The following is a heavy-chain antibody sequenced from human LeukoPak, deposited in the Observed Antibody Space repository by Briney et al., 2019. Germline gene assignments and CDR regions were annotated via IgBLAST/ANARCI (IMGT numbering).Heavy chain of an antibody. CDR2: ISNSGSII. J-gene: IGHJ4*02. V-gene: IGHV3-11*01. CDR3: ARDLAMAGRDLDY. Sequence: GGSLRLSCAASGFAFRNYYMDWVRQAPGKGLEWFAYISNSGSIIYYAESVKGRFTISRDNAKNSLYLQMNSLRAEDTALYYCARDLAMAGRDLDYWGQGTLVTVSS. CDR1: GFAFRNYY. D-gene: IGHD6-19*01.